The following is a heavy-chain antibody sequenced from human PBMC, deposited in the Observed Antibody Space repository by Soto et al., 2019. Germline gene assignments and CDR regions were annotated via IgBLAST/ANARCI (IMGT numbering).Heavy chain of an antibody. V-gene: IGHV3-23*01. Sequence: EVQLLESGGGLVQPGGSLRLSCAASGFTFSSYAMSWVRQAPGKGLEWVSGISSSGDSTNYADSVKGRFTISRDNSKSTLFLQMNSLRAEDTAVYYCAKVPWQLVRTHYFDYWGQGTLVTGSS. CDR1: GFTFSSYA. D-gene: IGHD6-6*01. CDR3: AKVPWQLVRTHYFDY. J-gene: IGHJ4*02. CDR2: ISSSGDST.